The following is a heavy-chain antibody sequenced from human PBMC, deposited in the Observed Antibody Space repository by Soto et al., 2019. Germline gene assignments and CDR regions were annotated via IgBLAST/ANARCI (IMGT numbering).Heavy chain of an antibody. Sequence: GGSLRLSCAASGFTFDDYAMHWVRQAPGKGLEWVSSISWKSDSIAYADSVKGRFTISRDNGKNSLYLQMNSLSLVDTALYYCAKDRVALVGAPTYDKWGQGTLVTVSS. D-gene: IGHD2-15*01. CDR1: GFTFDDYA. J-gene: IGHJ4*02. V-gene: IGHV3-9*01. CDR2: ISWKSDSI. CDR3: AKDRVALVGAPTYDK.